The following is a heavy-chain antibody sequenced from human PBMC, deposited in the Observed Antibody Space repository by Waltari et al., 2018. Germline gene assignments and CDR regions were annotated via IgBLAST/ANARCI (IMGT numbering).Heavy chain of an antibody. D-gene: IGHD3-16*02. CDR1: GYTFTSYA. Sequence: QVQLEQSGSELKKPGASVKVSCKASGYTFTSYAMNWVRQAPGQGLEWMGWVNTNTGNPTYAQGFTGRFVFSWDTSVSTAYLQISRLKAEDTAVYYCARFWGSYRPYYFDYWGQGTLVTVSS. CDR3: ARFWGSYRPYYFDY. CDR2: VNTNTGNP. J-gene: IGHJ4*02. V-gene: IGHV7-4-1*02.